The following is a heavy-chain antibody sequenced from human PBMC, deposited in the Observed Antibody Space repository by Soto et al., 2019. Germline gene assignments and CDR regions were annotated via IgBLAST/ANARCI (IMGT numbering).Heavy chain of an antibody. CDR1: GFSLSTSGVG. J-gene: IGHJ4*02. V-gene: IGHV2-5*02. D-gene: IGHD1-7*01. CDR3: AHRLRYNWNYGWGVDVHPYYFDY. Sequence: QITLKESGPTLVKPTQTLTLTCTFSGFSLSTSGVGVGWIRQPPGKALEWLALIYWDDDKRYSPSLKSRLTIPKDTSKNQVVLTMTNMDPVDTATYYCAHRLRYNWNYGWGVDVHPYYFDYWGQGTLVTVSS. CDR2: IYWDDDK.